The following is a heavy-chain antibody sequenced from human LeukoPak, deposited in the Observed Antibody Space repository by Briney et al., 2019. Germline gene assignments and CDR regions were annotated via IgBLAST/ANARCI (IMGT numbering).Heavy chain of an antibody. CDR1: GGSISSSSYY. D-gene: IGHD6-13*01. J-gene: IGHJ4*02. Sequence: SSETLSLTCTVSGGSISSSSYYWGWIRQPPGKGLKWIGSIYYSGSTYYNPSLKSRVTISVDTSKNQFSLKLSSVTAADTAVYYCARQPRWYWGPAAPDYWGQGTLVTVSS. CDR2: IYYSGST. V-gene: IGHV4-39*01. CDR3: ARQPRWYWGPAAPDY.